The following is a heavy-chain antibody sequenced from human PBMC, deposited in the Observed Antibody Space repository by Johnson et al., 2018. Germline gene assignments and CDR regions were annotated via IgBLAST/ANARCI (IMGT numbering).Heavy chain of an antibody. CDR2: ISYDGSNK. V-gene: IGHV3-30*18. CDR1: GFTFSAYG. D-gene: IGHD6-13*01. Sequence: VQLVESGGCVVQPGRTMRLSCAASGFTFSAYGIHWVRQAPGKGLEWVAVISYDGSNKYFADSVKGRFTISRDNSKNTLYLQMNSLRAEDTAVYYCAKDWEIAAVGNGGYFHHWGQGTLVTVSS. J-gene: IGHJ1*01. CDR3: AKDWEIAAVGNGGYFHH.